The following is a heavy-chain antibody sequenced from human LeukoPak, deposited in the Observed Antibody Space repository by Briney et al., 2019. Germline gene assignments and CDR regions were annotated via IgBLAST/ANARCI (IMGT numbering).Heavy chain of an antibody. CDR3: AKQSGYDRYNWFDP. V-gene: IGHV3-11*01. D-gene: IGHD5-12*01. J-gene: IGHJ5*02. CDR1: GFTFSDYY. Sequence: GGSLRLSCAASGFTFSDYYMSWIRQAPGKGLEWVSYISNSGNTIYYADSVKGRFTISRDNAKNSLYLQMNSLRAEDTAVYYCAKQSGYDRYNWFDPWGQGTLVTVSS. CDR2: ISNSGNTI.